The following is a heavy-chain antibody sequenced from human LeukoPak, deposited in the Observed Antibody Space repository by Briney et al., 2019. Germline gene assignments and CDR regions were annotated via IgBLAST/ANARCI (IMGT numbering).Heavy chain of an antibody. V-gene: IGHV5-51*01. Sequence: GESLKISCKGSGYSFTNYWIGWVRQMPGKGLEWMGIIYPGDSDTRYSPSFQGQVTISADKSISTAYLQWSSLKASDTGMYYCATTPKNFIAVAGFDYWGQGTEVTVSS. D-gene: IGHD6-19*01. CDR1: GYSFTNYW. CDR2: IYPGDSDT. J-gene: IGHJ4*02. CDR3: ATTPKNFIAVAGFDY.